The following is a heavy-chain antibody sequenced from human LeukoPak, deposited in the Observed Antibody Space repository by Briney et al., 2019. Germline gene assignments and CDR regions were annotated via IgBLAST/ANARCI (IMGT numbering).Heavy chain of an antibody. CDR1: GASVSGDPYY. CDR2: TYYSGTT. D-gene: IGHD5/OR15-5a*01. CDR3: ATLVSTRYYFDY. V-gene: IGHV4-39*07. Sequence: SETLSLTCTVSGASVSGDPYYWGWIRHPPGKGLEWIGNTYYSGTTYYNASLQSPFTISIETSKTQFSLRLSSVTAADTAVYFCATLVSTRYYFDYWGQGTLVTVSS. J-gene: IGHJ4*02.